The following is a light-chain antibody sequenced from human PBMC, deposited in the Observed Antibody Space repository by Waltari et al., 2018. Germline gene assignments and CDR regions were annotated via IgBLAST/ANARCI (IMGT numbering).Light chain of an antibody. V-gene: IGKV4-1*01. CDR2: WAS. CDR1: QRLLYATNNMNY. Sequence: ILMTQSPDSLAVSVGDRVTISCQSSQRLLYATNNMNYLAWYQQKPGQSPKLILYWASTRQSGTPDRFSGSASGTDFTLTINGFQAEDVAVYYCQQYFSAPLTFGGGTKVGIK. J-gene: IGKJ4*01. CDR3: QQYFSAPLT.